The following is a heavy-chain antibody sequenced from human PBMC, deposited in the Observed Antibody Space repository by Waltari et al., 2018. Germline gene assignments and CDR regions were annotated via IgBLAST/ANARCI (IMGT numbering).Heavy chain of an antibody. Sequence: QVQLQESGPGLVKPSETLSLTCTVSGGSISSYYWSWIRQPPGKGLEWIGYIYYSGSTNYNPSLKSRVTISVDTSKKQFSLKLSSVTAADTAVYYCARVRLSYYYMDVWGKGTTVTVSS. V-gene: IGHV4-59*01. CDR3: ARVRLSYYYMDV. CDR2: IYYSGST. J-gene: IGHJ6*03. CDR1: GGSISSYY.